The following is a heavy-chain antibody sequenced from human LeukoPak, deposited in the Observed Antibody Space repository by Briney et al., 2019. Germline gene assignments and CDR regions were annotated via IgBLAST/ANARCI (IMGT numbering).Heavy chain of an antibody. V-gene: IGHV3-21*01. CDR3: IRDLFDDYSLDY. CDR1: GFTFSNYP. J-gene: IGHJ4*02. D-gene: IGHD3-16*01. CDR2: INSDSSLM. Sequence: PGGSLRLSCAASGFTFSNYPMSWVYPMSWVRQAPGKGLEWVSSINSDSSLMFYAESVKGRFTISRDNARNSLYLQMNSLRAEDTAVYYCIRDLFDDYSLDYWGQGALVTVSS.